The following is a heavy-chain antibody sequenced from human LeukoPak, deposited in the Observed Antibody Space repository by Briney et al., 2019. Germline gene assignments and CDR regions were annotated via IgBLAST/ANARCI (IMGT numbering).Heavy chain of an antibody. Sequence: SGGSLRLSCAASGFTFSSYEMNWVRQAPGKGLEWVSYISSSGSTIYYADSVKGRFTISRDNAKNSLYLQMNSLRAEDTAVYYCARESIAVAGNDYWGQGTLVTVSS. CDR3: ARESIAVAGNDY. CDR2: ISSSGSTI. D-gene: IGHD6-19*01. CDR1: GFTFSSYE. V-gene: IGHV3-48*03. J-gene: IGHJ4*02.